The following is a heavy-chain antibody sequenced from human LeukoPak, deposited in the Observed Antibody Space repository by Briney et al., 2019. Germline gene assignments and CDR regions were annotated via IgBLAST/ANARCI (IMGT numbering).Heavy chain of an antibody. CDR3: ARESVAGYFDY. CDR2: IKQDGSEK. J-gene: IGHJ4*02. Sequence: GSLRLSCAASGFTFSSDWMSWVRQAPGKGLEWVANIKQDGSEKYYVDSVKGRFTISRDNAKNSLYLQMNSLRAEDTAVYYCARESVAGYFDYWGQGTLVTVSS. CDR1: GFTFSSDW. V-gene: IGHV3-7*01. D-gene: IGHD6-19*01.